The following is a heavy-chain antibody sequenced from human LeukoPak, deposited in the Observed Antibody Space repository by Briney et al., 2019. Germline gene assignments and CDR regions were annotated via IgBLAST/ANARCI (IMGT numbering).Heavy chain of an antibody. V-gene: IGHV3-30-3*01. D-gene: IGHD1-26*01. Sequence: PGGSLRLSCAASGFIFSSYAVHWVRQAPGKGLEWVAFISFDGSNKYYADSVKGRFTISRDNAKNSLYLQMNSLRAEDTAVYYCARARSSGSHRVVNAFDVWGQGTMVTVSS. CDR2: ISFDGSNK. CDR3: ARARSSGSHRVVNAFDV. CDR1: GFIFSSYA. J-gene: IGHJ3*01.